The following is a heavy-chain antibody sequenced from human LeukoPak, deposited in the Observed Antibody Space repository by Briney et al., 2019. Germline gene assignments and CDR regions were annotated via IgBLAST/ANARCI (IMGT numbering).Heavy chain of an antibody. CDR3: AREALQTYYLDH. CDR1: GYPFITHY. Sequence: GASVKVSSKPSGYPFITHYIHWVRQAPGQGPEWMGIIKLSGGSTHYTQNFQGRVTMTSDTSTSTVYMELSNLRSEDTAVYYCAREALQTYYLDHWGQGTLVFVS. V-gene: IGHV1-46*01. CDR2: IKLSGGST. J-gene: IGHJ4*02.